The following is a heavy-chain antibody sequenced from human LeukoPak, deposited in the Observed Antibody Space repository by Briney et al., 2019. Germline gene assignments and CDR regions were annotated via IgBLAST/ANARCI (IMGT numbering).Heavy chain of an antibody. J-gene: IGHJ4*02. D-gene: IGHD4-23*01. Sequence: SETLSLTCTVSGDSISTSTYYWGWIRQPPEKGLEWIGNIHYGGFTSYNPSLKSRVTISVDTSKNQFSLKPSSVTAADTAVYYCARGLHLDYGGNPPGFYWGQGTLVTVSS. CDR2: IHYGGFT. CDR3: ARGLHLDYGGNPPGFY. V-gene: IGHV4-39*07. CDR1: GDSISTSTYY.